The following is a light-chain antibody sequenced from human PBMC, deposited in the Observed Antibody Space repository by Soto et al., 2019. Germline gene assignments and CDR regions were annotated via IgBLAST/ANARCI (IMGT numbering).Light chain of an antibody. CDR2: DVT. CDR1: ISDVAGYNY. V-gene: IGLV2-11*01. Sequence: QSALTQPRSVSGSPGQSVTISCTGTISDVAGYNYVSWYQHHPGKAPKLLISDVTKRPSWVPDRFSGSKSGSTASLTISELKAEDEADYYCSSYAGSNNLVFGGGTKVTVL. J-gene: IGLJ2*01. CDR3: SSYAGSNNLV.